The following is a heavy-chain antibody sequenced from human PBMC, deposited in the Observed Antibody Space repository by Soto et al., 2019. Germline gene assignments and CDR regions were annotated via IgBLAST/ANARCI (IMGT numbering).Heavy chain of an antibody. CDR3: ARQPLLGVAGFDY. D-gene: IGHD6-19*01. CDR1: GGSISSSSYY. V-gene: IGHV4-39*01. CDR2: IYYSGST. Sequence: PSETLSLTCTVSGGSISSSSYYWGWIRQPPGKGLEWIGSIYYSGSTYYNPSLKSRVTISVDTSKNQFSLKLSSVTAADTAVYYCARQPLLGVAGFDYWGQGTLVTVSS. J-gene: IGHJ4*02.